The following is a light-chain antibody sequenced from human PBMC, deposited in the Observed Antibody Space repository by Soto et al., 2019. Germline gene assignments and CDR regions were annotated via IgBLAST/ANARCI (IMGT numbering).Light chain of an antibody. CDR1: SSTIGSNN. Sequence: QSVLTQPPSASGTPGQRVTVSCSGSSSTIGSNNVAWYKKLAGSAPKLLIYENDQRPSGVPDRFSGSKSGTSATLGITGFQTGDEADYYCGSWDSSLSAYVFGTGTKLTVL. J-gene: IGLJ1*01. V-gene: IGLV1-51*01. CDR2: END. CDR3: GSWDSSLSAYV.